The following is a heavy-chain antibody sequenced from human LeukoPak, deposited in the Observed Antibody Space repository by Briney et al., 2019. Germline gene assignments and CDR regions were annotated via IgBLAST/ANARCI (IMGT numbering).Heavy chain of an antibody. CDR3: TRVGPTTADY. D-gene: IGHD5-12*01. CDR2: IRSIANDYAT. Sequence: GGSLRLSCAASGFTFSGSAMRWVRQASGKGLEWVGRIRSIANDYATAYAASVKGRFTISRDDSKNTAYLQMNNLKTEDTAVYYCTRVGPTTADYWGQGSLVTVSS. V-gene: IGHV3-73*01. CDR1: GFTFSGSA. J-gene: IGHJ4*02.